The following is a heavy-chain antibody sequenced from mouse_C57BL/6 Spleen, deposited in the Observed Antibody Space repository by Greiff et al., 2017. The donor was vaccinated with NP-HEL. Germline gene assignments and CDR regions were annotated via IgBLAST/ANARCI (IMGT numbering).Heavy chain of an antibody. V-gene: IGHV5-17*01. D-gene: IGHD2-3*01. Sequence: EVQGVESGGGLVKPGGSLKLSCAASGFTFSDYGMHWVRQAPEKGLEWVAYISSGSSTIYYADTVKGRFTISIDNAKNTLFLQMTSLRSEDTAMYYCVRLYDGYYEEYAMDYWGQGTSVTVSS. CDR2: ISSGSSTI. CDR3: VRLYDGYYEEYAMDY. J-gene: IGHJ4*01. CDR1: GFTFSDYG.